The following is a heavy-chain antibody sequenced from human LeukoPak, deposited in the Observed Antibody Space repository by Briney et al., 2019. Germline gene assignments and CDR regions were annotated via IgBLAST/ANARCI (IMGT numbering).Heavy chain of an antibody. CDR1: GFTFRNFD. V-gene: IGHV3-33*01. CDR3: ARHRGRYSRSLDF. Sequence: GGSLRLSCAASGFTFRNFDIHWVRQTPGKGLEWVAVIWSDESDEYYADSMKGRFTISRDNSKNIVYLQMNSLMAEDTAVYYCARHRGRYSRSLDFWGQGTLVTVAS. CDR2: IWSDESDE. D-gene: IGHD2-2*01. J-gene: IGHJ4*02.